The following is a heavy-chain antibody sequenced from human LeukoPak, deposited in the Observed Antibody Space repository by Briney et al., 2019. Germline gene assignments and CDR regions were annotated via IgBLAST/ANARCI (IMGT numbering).Heavy chain of an antibody. CDR2: ISSSSSTI. J-gene: IGHJ4*02. V-gene: IGHV3-48*01. Sequence: SGGSLRLSCAASGFTFSSCSMNWVRQAPGKGLEWVSYISSSSSTIYYADSVKGRFTISRDNAKNSLYLQMNSLRAEDTAVYYCAREQLVPAAPFDYWGQGTLVTVSS. D-gene: IGHD2-2*01. CDR1: GFTFSSCS. CDR3: AREQLVPAAPFDY.